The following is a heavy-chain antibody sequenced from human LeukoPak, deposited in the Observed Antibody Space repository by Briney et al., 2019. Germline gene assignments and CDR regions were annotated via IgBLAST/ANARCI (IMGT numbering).Heavy chain of an antibody. J-gene: IGHJ4*02. Sequence: ASVKVSCKASGGTFSSYAISWVRQAPGQGLEWMVGIIPIFGTANYAQKFQGRVTITADKSTSTAYMELSSLRSEDTAVYYCARGRGYSYGYFAWWGQGTLVTVSS. CDR3: ARGRGYSYGYFAW. D-gene: IGHD5-18*01. V-gene: IGHV1-69*06. CDR2: IIPIFGTA. CDR1: GGTFSSYA.